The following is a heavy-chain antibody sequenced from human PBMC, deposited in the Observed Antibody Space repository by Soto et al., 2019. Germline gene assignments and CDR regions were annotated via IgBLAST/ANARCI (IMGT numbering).Heavy chain of an antibody. D-gene: IGHD3-22*01. CDR2: ISADHGHT. V-gene: IGHV1-18*01. CDR3: GTGAEYCHSRGYAWFLT. J-gene: IGHJ4*01. Sequence: ASVKVSCKASGYTFISYGISWARQAPGQGLEWMTSISADHGHTNYAQALQGRLTMATDTPPRKACMELRSLRSDDTAVYYCGTGAEYCHSRGYAWFLTGGQETLVNV. CDR1: GYTFISYG.